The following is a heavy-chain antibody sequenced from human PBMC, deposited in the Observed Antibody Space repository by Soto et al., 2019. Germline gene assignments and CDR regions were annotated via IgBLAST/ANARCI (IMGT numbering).Heavy chain of an antibody. J-gene: IGHJ2*01. CDR1: GGSISSSSYY. V-gene: IGHV4-39*01. CDR3: ARRGPWIAVAGSWYFDL. Sequence: QLQLQESGPGLVKPSETLSLTCTVSGGSISSSSYYWGWIRQPPGKGLEWIGSIYYSGSTYYNPSLKSRVTISVDTSQNQFSLKLSSVTAADTAVYYCARRGPWIAVAGSWYFDLWGRGTLVTVSS. CDR2: IYYSGST. D-gene: IGHD6-19*01.